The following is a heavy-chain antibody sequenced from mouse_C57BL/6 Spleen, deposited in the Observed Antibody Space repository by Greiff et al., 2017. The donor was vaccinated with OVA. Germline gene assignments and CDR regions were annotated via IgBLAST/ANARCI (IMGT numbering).Heavy chain of an antibody. CDR1: GYTFTSYW. J-gene: IGHJ3*01. CDR3: AREEGGGYYGAWFAY. V-gene: IGHV1-50*01. D-gene: IGHD2-3*01. Sequence: QVQLQQPGAELVKPGASVKLSCKASGYTFTSYWMQWVKQRPGQGLEWIGEIDPSASYTNYNQKFKGKATLTVDTSSSTAYMQRSSLTSEDYAVYDYAREEGGGYYGAWFAYWGQGTLVTVSA. CDR2: IDPSASYT.